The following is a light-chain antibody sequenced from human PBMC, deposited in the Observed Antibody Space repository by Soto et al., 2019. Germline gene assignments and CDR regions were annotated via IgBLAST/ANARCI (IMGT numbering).Light chain of an antibody. J-gene: IGKJ1*01. V-gene: IGKV1-5*03. Sequence: DIQMTQSPSTLSGSVGDRVTITCRASQSISSWLAWYQQKPGKAPKILIYKASSLESGVPSRFSGSGSGTEFTLTISSLQPDDFATYYCQQYNSYWTFGQGTKVDIK. CDR1: QSISSW. CDR2: KAS. CDR3: QQYNSYWT.